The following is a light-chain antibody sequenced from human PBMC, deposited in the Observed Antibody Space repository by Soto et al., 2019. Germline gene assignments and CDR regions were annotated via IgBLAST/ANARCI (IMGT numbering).Light chain of an antibody. CDR2: QAS. Sequence: DIQMTQSPSTLSASVGDRVTFTCRASQSISRWLAWYQQKPGEAPKLLIYQASSLESGVPSRFSGSGSGTEFTLTISSLQSEDFAVYYCQEYIQWPPGTFGPGTKVDIK. J-gene: IGKJ1*01. CDR3: QEYIQWPPGT. CDR1: QSISRW. V-gene: IGKV1-5*03.